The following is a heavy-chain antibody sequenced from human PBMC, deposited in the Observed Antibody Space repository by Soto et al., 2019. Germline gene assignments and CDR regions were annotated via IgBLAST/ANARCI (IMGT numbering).Heavy chain of an antibody. J-gene: IGHJ5*02. Sequence: AGGSLRLSCAASGFTFSSYAMNWVRQAPGKGLEWVSAISGSGGTTYYADSVRGRFTIYRDNSKNMLYLQMNSLRDEDTALYYCAKDFRWYKSGWYTLSWGEGSLVIVSS. D-gene: IGHD6-19*01. CDR2: ISGSGGTT. V-gene: IGHV3-23*01. CDR1: GFTFSSYA. CDR3: AKDFRWYKSGWYTLS.